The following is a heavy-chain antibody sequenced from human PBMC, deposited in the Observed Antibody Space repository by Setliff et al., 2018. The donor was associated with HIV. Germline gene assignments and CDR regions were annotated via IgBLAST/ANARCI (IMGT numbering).Heavy chain of an antibody. CDR1: GGSFYSHY. Sequence: PSETLSLTCTVSGGSFYSHYWSWIRQPPGKGLEWIGTVHYSGSTTYNPSLNSRGTISLDTSKNQFSLKLSSVTAADTAVFYCARERLVEMAQGITDDKWYFDLWGRGALVTVSS. CDR2: VHYSGST. D-gene: IGHD2-8*02. J-gene: IGHJ2*01. CDR3: ARERLVEMAQGITDDKWYFDL. V-gene: IGHV4-59*11.